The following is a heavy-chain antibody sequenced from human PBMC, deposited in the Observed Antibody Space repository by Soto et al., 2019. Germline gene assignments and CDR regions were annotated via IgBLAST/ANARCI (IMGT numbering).Heavy chain of an antibody. D-gene: IGHD2-2*01. CDR2: INSDGSSI. CDR1: GFTFSSYW. J-gene: IGHJ6*02. Sequence: PGGSLRLSCAASGFTFSSYWMHWVRQAPGKGLVWVSRINSDGSSISYADSVKGRFTISRDNAKNTLYLQMNSLRAEDTAVYYCAKDWVPAALPNYYGMDVWGQGTTVTVSS. CDR3: AKDWVPAALPNYYGMDV. V-gene: IGHV3-74*01.